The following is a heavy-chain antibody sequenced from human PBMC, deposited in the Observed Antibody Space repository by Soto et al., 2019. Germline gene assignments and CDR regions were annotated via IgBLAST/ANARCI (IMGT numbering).Heavy chain of an antibody. V-gene: IGHV3-48*01. CDR2: ISSSNSTI. CDR3: ARSPTVTTSNVYYYYYMDV. D-gene: IGHD4-17*01. J-gene: IGHJ6*03. Sequence: GGSLRLSCAASGFTFSSYSMNWVRQAPGKGLEWVSYISSSNSTIYYADSVKGRFTISRDNAKNSLYLQMNSLRAEDTAVYYCARSPTVTTSNVYYYYYMDVWGKGTTVTVSS. CDR1: GFTFSSYS.